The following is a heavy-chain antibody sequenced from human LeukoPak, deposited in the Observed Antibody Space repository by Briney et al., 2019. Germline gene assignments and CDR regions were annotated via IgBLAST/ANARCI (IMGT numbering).Heavy chain of an antibody. V-gene: IGHV1-2*06. CDR1: GGTFSSYA. Sequence: ASVKVSCKASGGTFSSYAISWVRQAPGQGLEWMGRINPNSGGTNYAQKFQGRVTMTRDTSISTAYMELSRLRSDDTAVYYCARDPSLLYGMDVWGQGTTVTVSS. J-gene: IGHJ6*02. CDR2: INPNSGGT. CDR3: ARDPSLLYGMDV.